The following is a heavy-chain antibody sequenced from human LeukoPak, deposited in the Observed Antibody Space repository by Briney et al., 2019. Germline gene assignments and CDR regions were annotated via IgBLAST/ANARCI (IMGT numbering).Heavy chain of an antibody. CDR3: ARGVKTTVTNENWFDP. CDR1: GGAFSGYY. Sequence: SETLSLTCAVYGGAFSGYYWSWIRQPPGKGLEWIGEINHSGSTNYNPSLKSRVTISVDTSKNQFSLKLSSVTAADTAVYYCARGVKTTVTNENWFDPWGQGTLVTVSS. D-gene: IGHD4-17*01. CDR2: INHSGST. J-gene: IGHJ5*02. V-gene: IGHV4-34*01.